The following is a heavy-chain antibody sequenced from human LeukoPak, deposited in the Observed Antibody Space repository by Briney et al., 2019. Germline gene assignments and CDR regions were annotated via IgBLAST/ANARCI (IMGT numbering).Heavy chain of an antibody. CDR1: GYTFTSYD. D-gene: IGHD2-15*01. CDR3: ARENIVAAAFDI. J-gene: IGHJ3*02. V-gene: IGHV1-8*01. CDR2: MNPNSGNT. Sequence: GASVKVSCKASGYTFTSYDINWVRQATGQGLEWMGWMNPNSGNTGYAQKFQGRVTMTRNTSISTAYMELSSLRSGDTAVYYCARENIVAAAFDIWGQGTMVTVSS.